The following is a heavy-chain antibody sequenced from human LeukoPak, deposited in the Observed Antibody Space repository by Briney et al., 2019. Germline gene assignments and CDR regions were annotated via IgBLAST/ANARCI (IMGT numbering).Heavy chain of an antibody. CDR2: IIPIFGAA. V-gene: IGHV1-69*05. J-gene: IGHJ6*03. Sequence: SVKVSCKASGGTFSSYAISWVRQAPGQGLEWMGGIIPIFGAANYAQKFQGRVTITTDESTTTAHMELISLTSDDTAVYFCATEGPNYYMDVWGKGTTVTVSS. CDR3: ATEGPNYYMDV. CDR1: GGTFSSYA.